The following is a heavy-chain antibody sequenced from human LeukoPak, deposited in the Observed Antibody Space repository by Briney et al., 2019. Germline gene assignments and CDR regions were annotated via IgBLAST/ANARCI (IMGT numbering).Heavy chain of an antibody. D-gene: IGHD2-8*01. J-gene: IGHJ5*02. Sequence: SETLSLTCTVSGGSISSYYWSWIRQPPGKGLEWIGYIYYSGSTNYNPSLKSRVTISVDTSKNQFSLKLSSVTAADTAMYYCASGGCNGVCQYNWFDPWGQGTLVTVSS. CDR1: GGSISSYY. CDR3: ASGGCNGVCQYNWFDP. CDR2: IYYSGST. V-gene: IGHV4-59*08.